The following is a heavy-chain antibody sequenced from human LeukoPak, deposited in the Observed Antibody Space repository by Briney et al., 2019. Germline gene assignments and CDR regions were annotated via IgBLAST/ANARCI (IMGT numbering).Heavy chain of an antibody. CDR1: GGTFSSYA. CDR3: ARSHPERRSNPGYCSSTSCSHYYYYYYMDV. J-gene: IGHJ6*03. V-gene: IGHV1-69*05. D-gene: IGHD2-2*01. Sequence: SVKVSCKASGGTFSSYAISWVRQAPGQGLEWMGGITPIFGTANYAQKFRGRVTITTDESTSTAYMELSSLRSEDTAVYYCARSHPERRSNPGYCSSTSCSHYYYYYYMDVWGKGTTVTVSS. CDR2: ITPIFGTA.